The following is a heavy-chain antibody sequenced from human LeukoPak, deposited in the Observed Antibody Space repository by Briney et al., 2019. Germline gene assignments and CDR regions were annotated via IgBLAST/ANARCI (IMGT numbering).Heavy chain of an antibody. CDR1: GFSFDDYA. D-gene: IGHD5-12*01. CDR3: ARGPSGYHNT. Sequence: PGGSLRLSCVASGFSFDDYAMHWVRQAPGKGLEWVSGINWNSGSIGYADSVKGRFTISRDNSKNTLYLQMNSLRAEDTAVYYCARGPSGYHNTGGQGTLVTVSS. CDR2: INWNSGSI. V-gene: IGHV3-9*01. J-gene: IGHJ4*02.